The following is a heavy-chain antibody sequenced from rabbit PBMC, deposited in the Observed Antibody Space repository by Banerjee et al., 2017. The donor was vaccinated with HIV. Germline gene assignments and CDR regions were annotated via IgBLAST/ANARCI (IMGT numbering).Heavy chain of an antibody. Sequence: QSLEESGGDLVKPGASLTLTCTASGFDFSTYYMCWVRQAPGKGLELSACIYGGSRDNTWYASWAKGRFTISKTSSTTVTLQMTSLTAADTATYFCARGSAYAGAGYALWGQGTLDTVS. J-gene: IGHJ4*01. CDR3: ARGSAYAGAGYAL. D-gene: IGHD4-2*01. V-gene: IGHV1S40*01. CDR2: IYGGSRDNT. CDR1: GFDFSTYY.